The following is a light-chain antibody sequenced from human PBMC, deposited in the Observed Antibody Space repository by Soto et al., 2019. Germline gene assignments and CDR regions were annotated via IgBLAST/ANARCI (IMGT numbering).Light chain of an antibody. CDR1: SSNIGAGYD. J-gene: IGLJ1*01. CDR2: RNN. V-gene: IGLV1-40*01. CDR3: QSYDSSLSAYV. Sequence: QSVLTQPPSVSGAPGQRVPISCTGSSSNIGAGYDVHWYQQLPGTAPKLLIFRNNNRPSGVPDRFSGSKSGTSASLAITGLQAEDEADYYCQSYDSSLSAYVFATGTKVTVL.